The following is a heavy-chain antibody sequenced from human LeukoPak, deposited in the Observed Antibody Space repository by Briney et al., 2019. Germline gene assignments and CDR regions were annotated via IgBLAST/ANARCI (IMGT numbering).Heavy chain of an antibody. CDR2: IYHSGST. V-gene: IGHV4-38-2*02. CDR1: GYSISSGYY. CDR3: AGVYRGYSYGGRTFQH. D-gene: IGHD5-18*01. Sequence: PSETLSLTCTVSGYSISSGYYWGWIRQPPGKGLEWIGSIYHSGSTYYNPSLKSRVTISVDTSKNQFSLKLSSVTAADTAVYYCAGVYRGYSYGGRTFQHWGQGTLVTVSS. J-gene: IGHJ1*01.